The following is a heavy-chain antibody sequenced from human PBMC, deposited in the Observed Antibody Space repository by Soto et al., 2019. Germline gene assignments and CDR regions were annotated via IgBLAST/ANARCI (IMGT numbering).Heavy chain of an antibody. D-gene: IGHD2-2*01. CDR3: ARVVPGAEAWFGP. CDR1: GYTFSNYG. V-gene: IGHV1-18*01. J-gene: IGHJ5*02. Sequence: ASVKVSCKTSGYTFSNYGITWVRQAPGQPLEWLGWISLYSDGTNYAQKFQGRVSMTTDTSTTTAYMELRSLRSDDTTVYYCARVVPGAEAWFGPWGQGTLVTVSS. CDR2: ISLYSDGT.